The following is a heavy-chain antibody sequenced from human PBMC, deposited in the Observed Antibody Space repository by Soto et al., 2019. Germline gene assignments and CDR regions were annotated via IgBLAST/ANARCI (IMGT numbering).Heavy chain of an antibody. CDR2: IVAGSGNT. D-gene: IGHD3-9*01. CDR3: AAFDPGPMGFDP. V-gene: IGHV1-58*01. CDR1: GFTFSSSA. Sequence: SVKVSCKASGFTFSSSAVQWVRQARGQRLEWIGKIVAGSGNTNYAQKFQERVTITRDMSTSTAYMELSSLRSEDTAFYYCAAFDPGPMGFDPWGQGTLVTVS. J-gene: IGHJ5*02.